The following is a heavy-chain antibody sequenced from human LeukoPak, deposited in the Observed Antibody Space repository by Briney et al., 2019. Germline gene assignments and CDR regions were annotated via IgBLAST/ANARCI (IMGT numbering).Heavy chain of an antibody. D-gene: IGHD2-21*01. CDR2: IHYSGST. J-gene: IGHJ4*02. CDR1: GGSISSSSYF. Sequence: SETLSLTCTASGGSISSSSYFWGWIRQPPGKGLEWIGSIHYSGSTYYNPSLKSRVSISVDTPKNQFSLRLTSVTAADTAVYYCARLRSASSGVVDYWGQGTLVTVSS. CDR3: ARLRSASSGVVDY. V-gene: IGHV4-39*01.